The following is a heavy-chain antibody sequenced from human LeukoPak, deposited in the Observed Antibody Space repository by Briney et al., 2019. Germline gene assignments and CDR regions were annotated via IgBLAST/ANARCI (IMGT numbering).Heavy chain of an antibody. V-gene: IGHV1-18*01. D-gene: IGHD4-23*01. CDR3: ARDGDYGGNWEY. CDR2: INAYNGNT. CDR1: GYTFTSYD. J-gene: IGHJ4*02. Sequence: ASVKVSCKASGYTFTSYDISWVRQAPGQGLEWMGWINAYNGNTNYAQKFQGRVTMTTDTSTSTGYMELRSLRPDDTAVYYCARDGDYGGNWEYWGQGTLVTVSS.